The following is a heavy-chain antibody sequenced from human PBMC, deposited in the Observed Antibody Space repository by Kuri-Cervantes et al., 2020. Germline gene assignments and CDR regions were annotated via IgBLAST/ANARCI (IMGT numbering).Heavy chain of an antibody. J-gene: IGHJ6*02. CDR2: INSSGGST. Sequence: ASVKVSCKASGYTFTNYYMHWVRQAPGQGLEWMGMINSSGGSTSHAQKFQGRVTMTRDTSTSTVYMELSRLRSDDTAVYYCAGAVAGRLGYYYYGMDVWGQGTTVTVSS. V-gene: IGHV1-46*01. CDR1: GYTFTNYY. CDR3: AGAVAGRLGYYYYGMDV. D-gene: IGHD6-19*01.